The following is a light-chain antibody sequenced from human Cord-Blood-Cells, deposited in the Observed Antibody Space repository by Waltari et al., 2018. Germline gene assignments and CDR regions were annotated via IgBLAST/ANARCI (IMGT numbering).Light chain of an antibody. Sequence: DIVMTQSPDSLAVSLGETATINCKSRNSVLYSSNNKNYLAWYQQKPGKPPKLLIYWASTRESGVPDRFSGSGSGTDFTLTISSLQAEDVAVYYCQQYYSTPLTFGGGTKVEIK. CDR3: QQYYSTPLT. CDR1: NSVLYSSNNKNY. J-gene: IGKJ4*01. CDR2: WAS. V-gene: IGKV4-1*01.